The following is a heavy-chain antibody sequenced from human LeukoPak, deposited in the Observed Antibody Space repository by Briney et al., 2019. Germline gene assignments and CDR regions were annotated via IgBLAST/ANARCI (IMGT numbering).Heavy chain of an antibody. CDR1: GGSFSSYY. J-gene: IGHJ5*02. V-gene: IGHV4-59*01. D-gene: IGHD5-18*01. CDR2: IYYSGST. CDR3: ARGDLKRYSYVTTTSFDP. Sequence: SETLSLTCAVYGGSFSSYYWSWIRQPPGKGLEWIGYIYYSGSTNYNPSLKSRVTISVDTSKNQFSLKLSSVTAADTAVYYCARGDLKRYSYVTTTSFDPWGQGTLVTVSS.